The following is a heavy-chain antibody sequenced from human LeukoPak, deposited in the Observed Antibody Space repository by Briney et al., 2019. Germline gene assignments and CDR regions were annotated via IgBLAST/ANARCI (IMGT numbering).Heavy chain of an antibody. V-gene: IGHV1-69*10. CDR3: ARVRGGGPDAFDI. CDR2: IIPIFGIA. Sequence: SVKVSCKASGGTFISYAISWVRQAPGQGLEWMGGIIPIFGIANYAQKFQGRVTITADKSTSTAYMELSSLRSEDTAVYYCARVRGGGPDAFDIWGQGTMVTVSS. D-gene: IGHD2-15*01. CDR1: GGTFISYA. J-gene: IGHJ3*02.